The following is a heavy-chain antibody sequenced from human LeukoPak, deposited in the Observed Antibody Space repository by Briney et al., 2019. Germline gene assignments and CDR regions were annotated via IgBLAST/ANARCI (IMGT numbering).Heavy chain of an antibody. V-gene: IGHV3-23*01. CDR3: ARDDLSTSKQVDAFEI. D-gene: IGHD2-2*01. CDR2: ISGGGATT. J-gene: IGHJ3*02. Sequence: GGSLRLSCAASGFTFSNYAISWVRQAPGKGLEWVSAISGGGATTYFADSVKGRFTISRDNSKNTLYLQMSSLRAEDTAVYYCARDDLSTSKQVDAFEIWGQGTMVTVSS. CDR1: GFTFSNYA.